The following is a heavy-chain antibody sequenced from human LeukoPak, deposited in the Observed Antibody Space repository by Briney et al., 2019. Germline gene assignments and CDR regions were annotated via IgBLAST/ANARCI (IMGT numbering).Heavy chain of an antibody. CDR1: GYSFTTHW. D-gene: IGHD3-22*01. CDR2: IYPGDSDT. Sequence: GESLKISCKGSGYSFTTHWIGWVRQMPGKGLEWMGIIYPGDSDTRYSPSFQGQATISVDKSIGTAYLQWSSLEASDTAMYYCARPHYYDSIGYYFGYWGQGTLVTVSP. CDR3: ARPHYYDSIGYYFGY. V-gene: IGHV5-51*01. J-gene: IGHJ4*02.